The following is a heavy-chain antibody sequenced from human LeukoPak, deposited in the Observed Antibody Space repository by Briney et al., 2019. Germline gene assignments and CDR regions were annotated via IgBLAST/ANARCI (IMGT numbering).Heavy chain of an antibody. J-gene: IGHJ5*02. CDR2: FHYSGTT. CDR3: ARLGYSSNVNWFDP. D-gene: IGHD6-13*01. Sequence: SETLSLTCTVSGGSISSSSYYWGWIRQPPGTGLEWIGSFHYSGTTYYNPSLKSRVTILGDTSKNQFSLKLSSVTAADTAVYYCARLGYSSNVNWFDPWGQGTLVTVSS. CDR1: GGSISSSSYY. V-gene: IGHV4-39*07.